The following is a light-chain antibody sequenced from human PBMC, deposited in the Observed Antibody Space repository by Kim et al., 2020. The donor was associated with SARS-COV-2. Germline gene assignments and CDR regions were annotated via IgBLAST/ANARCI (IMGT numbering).Light chain of an antibody. CDR3: MQTLQTPYT. Sequence: DVVMTQPPLSLPVTPGEPASISCRSSQSLLYSDGHSYLDWHLQKPGQSPQLLIYMGSNRASGVPDRFSGSGSGTDFTLKISRVEAEDAGVYYCMQTLQTPYTFGQGTKLEI. CDR2: MGS. J-gene: IGKJ2*01. CDR1: QSLLYSDGHSY. V-gene: IGKV2-28*01.